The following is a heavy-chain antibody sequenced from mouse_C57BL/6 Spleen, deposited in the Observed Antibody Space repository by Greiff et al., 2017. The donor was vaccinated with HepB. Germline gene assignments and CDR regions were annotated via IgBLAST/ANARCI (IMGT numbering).Heavy chain of an antibody. CDR2: IDPENGDT. D-gene: IGHD2-12*01. Sequence: VQLKESGAELVRPGASVKLSCTASGFNIKDDYMHWVKQRPEQGLEWIGWIDPENGDTEYASKFQGKATITADTSSNTAYLQLSSLTSEDTAVYYCTRLRRPLYYAMDYWGQGTSVTVSS. CDR3: TRLRRPLYYAMDY. CDR1: GFNIKDDY. V-gene: IGHV14-4*01. J-gene: IGHJ4*01.